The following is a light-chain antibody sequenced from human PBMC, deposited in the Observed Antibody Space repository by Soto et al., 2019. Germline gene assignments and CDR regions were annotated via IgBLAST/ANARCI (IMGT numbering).Light chain of an antibody. CDR2: DVS. V-gene: IGLV2-11*01. CDR3: CSYAGSYTLRVV. Sequence: QSALTQPRSVSGSPGQSVTISCTGTSSDVGGYNYVSRYQQHPGKAPKLMIYDVSKRPSGVPDRFSGSKSGNTASLTISGLQAEDEADYYCCSYAGSYTLRVVFGGGTKVTVL. CDR1: SSDVGGYNY. J-gene: IGLJ2*01.